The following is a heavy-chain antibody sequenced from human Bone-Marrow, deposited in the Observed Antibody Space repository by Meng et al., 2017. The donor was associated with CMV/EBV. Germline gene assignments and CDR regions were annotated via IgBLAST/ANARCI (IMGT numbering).Heavy chain of an antibody. J-gene: IGHJ4*02. Sequence: GESLKISCAASGFTFSSYSMNWVRQAPGKGLEWVSSISSSSSYIYYADSVKGRFTISRDNAKNSLYLQMNSLRAEDTAVYYCARDRGGVYYDSSGYLVHTSSFDYWGQGTLVTVSS. CDR3: ARDRGGVYYDSSGYLVHTSSFDY. CDR1: GFTFSSYS. D-gene: IGHD3-22*01. V-gene: IGHV3-21*01. CDR2: ISSSSSYI.